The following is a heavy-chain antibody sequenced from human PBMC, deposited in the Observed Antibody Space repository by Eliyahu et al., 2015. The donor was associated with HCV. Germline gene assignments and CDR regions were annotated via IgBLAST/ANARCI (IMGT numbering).Heavy chain of an antibody. D-gene: IGHD3-10*01. CDR2: ISAYNGNT. J-gene: IGHJ6*02. CDR3: ARDLPSYYYGSGSYYPDRLYYGMDV. CDR1: GYTFXSYG. V-gene: IGHV1-18*01. Sequence: QVQLVQSGAEVKKPGASVKVSCKASGYTFXSYGISWVRQAPGQGLEWMGWISAYNGNTNYAQKLQGRVTMTTDTSTSTAYMELRSLRSDDTAVYYCARDLPSYYYGSGSYYPDRLYYGMDVWGQGTTVTVSS.